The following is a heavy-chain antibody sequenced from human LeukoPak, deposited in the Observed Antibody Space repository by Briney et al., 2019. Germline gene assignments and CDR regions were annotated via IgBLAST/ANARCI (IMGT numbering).Heavy chain of an antibody. CDR1: GGSFSGYY. CDR3: ARGYTTGYYYGSGSYFGY. Sequence: PSETLSLTCAVYGGSFSGYYWSWIRQPPGKGLEWIGEINHSGSTNYNPSLKSRVTISVDTSKNQFSLKLSSVTAADTAVYYCARGYTTGYYYGSGSYFGYWGQGTLVTASS. V-gene: IGHV4-34*01. CDR2: INHSGST. J-gene: IGHJ4*02. D-gene: IGHD3-10*01.